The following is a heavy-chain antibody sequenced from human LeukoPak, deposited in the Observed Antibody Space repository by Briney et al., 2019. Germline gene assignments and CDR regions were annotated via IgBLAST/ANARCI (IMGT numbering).Heavy chain of an antibody. D-gene: IGHD3-9*01. Sequence: PSQTLSLTCTVSGGSISSGDYYWSWIRQPPGKGLEWIGYIYYSGSTYYNPSLKSRVTISVDTSKNQFSLKLSSVTAADTAVYYCARAAVESYFVWLSTTRYYLDYWGQGTLVTVSS. J-gene: IGHJ4*02. CDR2: IYYSGST. CDR1: GGSISSGDYY. V-gene: IGHV4-30-4*01. CDR3: ARAAVESYFVWLSTTRYYLDY.